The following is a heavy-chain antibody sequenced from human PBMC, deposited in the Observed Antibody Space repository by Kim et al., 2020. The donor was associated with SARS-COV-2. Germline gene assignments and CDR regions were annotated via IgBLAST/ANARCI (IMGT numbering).Heavy chain of an antibody. J-gene: IGHJ6*02. D-gene: IGHD3-22*01. Sequence: ASVKVSCKASGYTFTSYGISWVRQAPGQGLEWMGWISAYNGNTNYAQKLQGRVTMTTDTSTSTAYMELRSLRSDDTAVYYCARGGYYDSSGYPAGYYYYGMDVWGQGTTVTVSS. CDR3: ARGGYYDSSGYPAGYYYYGMDV. CDR2: ISAYNGNT. CDR1: GYTFTSYG. V-gene: IGHV1-18*01.